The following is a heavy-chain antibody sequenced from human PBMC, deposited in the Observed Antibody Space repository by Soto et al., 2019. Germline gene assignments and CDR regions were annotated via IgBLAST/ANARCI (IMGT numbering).Heavy chain of an antibody. CDR2: ISSNGGNT. J-gene: IGHJ4*02. V-gene: IGHV3-64D*06. Sequence: QSGGSLRLSCSASGFTFSSYAMHWVRQAPGKGLEYVSAISSNGGNTYYADSVKGRFTISRDNSKNTLYLQMSSLRAEDTAVYYCVKDPPGYSSGWAYYFDYWGQGTLVTVSS. CDR1: GFTFSSYA. D-gene: IGHD6-19*01. CDR3: VKDPPGYSSGWAYYFDY.